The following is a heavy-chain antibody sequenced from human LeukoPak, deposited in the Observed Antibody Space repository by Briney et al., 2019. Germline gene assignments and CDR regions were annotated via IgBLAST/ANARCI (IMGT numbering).Heavy chain of an antibody. J-gene: IGHJ4*02. CDR1: GFTFSSFW. V-gene: IGHV3-7*01. Sequence: GGSLRLSCTASGFTFSSFWMAWVRQAPGKGLEWVANIRQDGSLQHYGDSVKGRFTISRDNAKNSLYLQMNNLRAEDTAMYYCATSYDSSGCDWGQGTLVTVSS. CDR3: ATSYDSSGCD. CDR2: IRQDGSLQ. D-gene: IGHD3-22*01.